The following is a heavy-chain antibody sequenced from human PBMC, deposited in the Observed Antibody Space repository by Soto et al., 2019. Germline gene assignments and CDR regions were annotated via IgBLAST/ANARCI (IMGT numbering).Heavy chain of an antibody. J-gene: IGHJ4*02. D-gene: IGHD6-25*01. CDR1: GGSISGSY. CDR2: VYYTGTT. CDR3: ARHNTVRVAAGSFDN. V-gene: IGHV4-59*08. Sequence: QLQLQASGPGLVQPSETLSVTCNVSGGSISGSYWSWIRQPPGKGLEWIGYVYYTGTTNYNPSFEGRVTILVDMSKNQFSLELSSVTAADTAFYFCARHNTVRVAAGSFDNWGQGALVTVSS.